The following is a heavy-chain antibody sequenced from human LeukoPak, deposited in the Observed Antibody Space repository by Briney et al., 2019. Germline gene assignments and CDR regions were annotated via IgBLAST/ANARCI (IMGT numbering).Heavy chain of an antibody. J-gene: IGHJ6*03. V-gene: IGHV4-59*08. CDR2: IYYSGST. CDR3: AGQMDTAMVTGHYYYYMDV. CDR1: GGSISSYY. D-gene: IGHD5-18*01. Sequence: PSETLSLTCTVSGGSISSYYWSWIRQPPGKGLEWIGYIYYSGSTNYNPSLKSRVTISVDTSKNQFSLKLSSVTAADTAVYYCAGQMDTAMVTGHYYYYMDVWGKGTTVTVSS.